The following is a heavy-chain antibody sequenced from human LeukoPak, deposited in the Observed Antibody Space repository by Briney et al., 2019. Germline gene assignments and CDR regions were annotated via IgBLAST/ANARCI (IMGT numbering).Heavy chain of an antibody. J-gene: IGHJ4*02. D-gene: IGHD5-18*01. CDR3: ARAPAMAHLDY. CDR2: ISYDGSNK. Sequence: GRSLRLSCAASGFTFSSYGMHWVRQAPGKGLEWVAVISYDGSNKYYADSVKGRFTISRDNSKNTLYLQMNSLRAEDTAVYYCARAPAMAHLDYWGQGTLVTVSS. V-gene: IGHV3-30*03. CDR1: GFTFSSYG.